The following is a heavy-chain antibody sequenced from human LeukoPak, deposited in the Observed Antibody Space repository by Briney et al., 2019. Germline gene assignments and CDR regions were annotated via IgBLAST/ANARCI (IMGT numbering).Heavy chain of an antibody. CDR1: GGSISSSSYY. V-gene: IGHV4-39*07. D-gene: IGHD1-26*01. Sequence: SETLSLTCTVSGGSISSSSYYWGWIRQPPGKGLEWIGSVYPSGCTYYNPSLKSRVTISADTSKNQFSLKLSSVTAADTAVYYCASFVGAATTSHIDYWGQGTLVTVSS. CDR3: ASFVGAATTSHIDY. J-gene: IGHJ4*02. CDR2: VYPSGCT.